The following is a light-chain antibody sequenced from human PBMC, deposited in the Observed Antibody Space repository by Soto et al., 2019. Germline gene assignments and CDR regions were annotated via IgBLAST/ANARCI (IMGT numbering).Light chain of an antibody. CDR2: GAS. CDR1: QSVSSN. V-gene: IGKV3-15*01. J-gene: IGKJ5*01. CDR3: QQYNSWPPIT. Sequence: EIVMTQSPATLSVSPGERATLSCRASQSVSSNLAWYQQKPGQAPRPLIYGASTRATGIPARFSGSGSGTEFTLTISSLQSEDFAVYYCQQYNSWPPITFGQGTRLEI.